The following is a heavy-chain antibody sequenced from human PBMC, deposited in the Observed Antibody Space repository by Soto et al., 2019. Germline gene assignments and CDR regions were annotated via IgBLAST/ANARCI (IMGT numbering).Heavy chain of an antibody. CDR2: ISYDGSDQ. D-gene: IGHD2-15*01. CDR3: FFFFQAEDGIRDTVPVSAFLLNRSSDL. Sequence: GKGLEWVALISYDGSDQDYADSVEGRFTISRDNSRNMLFLQMNSLRAEDTAVYYCFFFFQAEDGIRDTVPVSAFLLNRSSDL. V-gene: IGHV3-30-3*01. J-gene: IGHJ2*01.